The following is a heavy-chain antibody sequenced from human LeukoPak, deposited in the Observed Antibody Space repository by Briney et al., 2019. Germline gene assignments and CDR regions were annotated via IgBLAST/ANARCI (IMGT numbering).Heavy chain of an antibody. D-gene: IGHD1-1*01. Sequence: ASVKVSCKASGYTFTGYYMHWVRQAPGQGLEWMGWINPNSGGTNYAQKFQGRVTMTRDTSISTAYMELSRLRSDDTAVYYCTRVLSNWNYHDYWGQGTLVTVSS. J-gene: IGHJ4*02. CDR3: TRVLSNWNYHDY. CDR1: GYTFTGYY. V-gene: IGHV1-2*02. CDR2: INPNSGGT.